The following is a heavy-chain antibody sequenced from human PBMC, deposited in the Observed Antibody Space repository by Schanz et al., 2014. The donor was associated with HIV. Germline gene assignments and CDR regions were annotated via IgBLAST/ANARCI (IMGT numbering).Heavy chain of an antibody. V-gene: IGHV3-23*01. D-gene: IGHD3-22*01. CDR1: GFNFNNYA. J-gene: IGHJ4*02. Sequence: EVQLLDSGGGLVQPGGSLRLSCVASGFNFNNYAMTWVRQAPGKGLEWVSSISESGGRTYYADSVNGRFTISRDNSKNTLYLQMTTLRIDDTAVYYCAKPEYDSRGNSQSHFDYWGQGTLVTVSS. CDR2: ISESGGRT. CDR3: AKPEYDSRGNSQSHFDY.